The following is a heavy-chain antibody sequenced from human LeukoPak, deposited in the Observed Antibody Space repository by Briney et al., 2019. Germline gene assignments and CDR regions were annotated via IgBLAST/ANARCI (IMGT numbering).Heavy chain of an antibody. J-gene: IGHJ4*02. Sequence: GGSLRLSCAASGFTFSSYAMSWVRQAPGKGLEWVAFIRYDGSNKYYADSVKGRFTISRDNSKNTLYLQMNSLRAEDTAVYYCAKDIGGNDYYDSSGYYYGGHYWGQGTLVTVSS. V-gene: IGHV3-30*02. CDR2: IRYDGSNK. D-gene: IGHD3-22*01. CDR1: GFTFSSYA. CDR3: AKDIGGNDYYDSSGYYYGGHY.